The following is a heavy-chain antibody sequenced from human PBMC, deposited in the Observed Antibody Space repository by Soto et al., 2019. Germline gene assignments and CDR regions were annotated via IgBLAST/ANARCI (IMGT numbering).Heavy chain of an antibody. CDR3: ARIAYCSGGSCPTSFDY. CDR2: INHSGST. V-gene: IGHV4-34*01. CDR1: GGSFSGYY. D-gene: IGHD2-15*01. Sequence: PSETLSLTCAVYGGSFSGYYWSWIRQPPGKGLEWIGEINHSGSTNYNPSLKSRVTISVDTSKNQFSLKLSSVTAADTAVYYCARIAYCSGGSCPTSFDYRGQGTPVTVSS. J-gene: IGHJ4*02.